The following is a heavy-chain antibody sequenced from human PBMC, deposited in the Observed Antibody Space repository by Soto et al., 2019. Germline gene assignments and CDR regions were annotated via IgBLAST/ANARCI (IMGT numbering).Heavy chain of an antibody. CDR2: IIPKLGSA. Sequence: GASVKVSCKASGGGNLRDYRTTWVRRAPGQGLEWMGGIIPKLGSANYAQNFQGRVTVTADESTNTVYMELRSLRSDDTAVYYCERGGDGYNFRAVYWRQRTALTVSS. CDR3: ERGGDGYNFRAVY. J-gene: IGHJ4*02. V-gene: IGHV1-69*13. CDR1: GGGNLRDYR. D-gene: IGHD2-21*01.